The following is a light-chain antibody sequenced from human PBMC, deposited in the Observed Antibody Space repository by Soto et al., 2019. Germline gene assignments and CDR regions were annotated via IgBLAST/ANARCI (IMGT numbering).Light chain of an antibody. Sequence: DIQLTQSPSFLSASVGDRVTITCRASQGISSNLAWYQQKPGKAPKLLIYAASTLESGGPSRFSGSGSGTEFTLTISSLQPEDFATYYCQQFNSYPITFGQGTRLEIK. CDR3: QQFNSYPIT. CDR1: QGISSN. CDR2: AAS. J-gene: IGKJ5*01. V-gene: IGKV1-9*01.